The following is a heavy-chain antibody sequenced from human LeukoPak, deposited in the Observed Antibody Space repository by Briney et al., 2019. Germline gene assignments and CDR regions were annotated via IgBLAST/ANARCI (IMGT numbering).Heavy chain of an antibody. D-gene: IGHD3-22*01. CDR2: IIPIFGTA. V-gene: IGHV1-69*05. J-gene: IGHJ4*02. CDR3: ASPDPYYYDSSGYYARPFDY. Sequence: ASVKVSCKASGGTFSSYAISWVRQAPGQGLEWMGGIIPIFGTANYAQKFQGRVTITTDESTSTAYMELSSLRSEDTAVYYGASPDPYYYDSSGYYARPFDYWGQGTLVTVSS. CDR1: GGTFSSYA.